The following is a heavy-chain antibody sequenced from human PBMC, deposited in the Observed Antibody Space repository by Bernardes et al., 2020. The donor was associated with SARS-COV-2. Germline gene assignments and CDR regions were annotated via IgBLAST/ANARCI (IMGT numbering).Heavy chain of an antibody. CDR2: INPSGGST. D-gene: IGHD6-13*01. Sequence: ASVKVSCKASGYTFTNYYMHWVRQAPGQGLEWMGIINPSGGSTTYAQNFQGRVTMTRDTSTTTVYMELSSLRSEDTAVYYCVRQIAAAGIGAFDYWGQGALVTVSS. J-gene: IGHJ4*02. V-gene: IGHV1-46*03. CDR3: VRQIAAAGIGAFDY. CDR1: GYTFTNYY.